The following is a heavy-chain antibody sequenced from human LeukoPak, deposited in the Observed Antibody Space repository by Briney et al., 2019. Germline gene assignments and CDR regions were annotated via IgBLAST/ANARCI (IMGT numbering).Heavy chain of an antibody. Sequence: GGSLRLSCAASGFTFSSYAMHWVRQAPGKGLEWVAVISYDGSNKYYADSVKGRFTISRDNSKNTLYLQMNSLRADDTAVYYCANGYYSEYIQYWGQGTLVTVSS. J-gene: IGHJ1*01. CDR1: GFTFSSYA. V-gene: IGHV3-30-3*01. CDR2: ISYDGSNK. CDR3: ANGYYSEYIQY. D-gene: IGHD3-22*01.